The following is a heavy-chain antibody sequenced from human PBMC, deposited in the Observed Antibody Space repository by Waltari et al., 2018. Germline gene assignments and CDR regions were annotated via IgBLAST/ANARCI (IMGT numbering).Heavy chain of an antibody. J-gene: IGHJ4*02. Sequence: QVQLVQSGTEVKKPGASVKVSCQASGNSFTHYRLPWVRQTTGQGLGVLGWINPKNGDHSYAQSFLGRVTMTRDTSINTVYMDLSGLRSDDTAVFYCARDPGPIVGAPDYWGQGTLVTVSS. CDR2: INPKNGDH. CDR1: GNSFTHYR. CDR3: ARDPGPIVGAPDY. D-gene: IGHD1-26*01. V-gene: IGHV1-2*02.